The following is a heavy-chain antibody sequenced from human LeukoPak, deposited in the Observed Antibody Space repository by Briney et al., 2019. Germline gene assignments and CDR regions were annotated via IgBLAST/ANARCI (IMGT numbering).Heavy chain of an antibody. CDR1: GFTFDDYA. V-gene: IGHV3-43D*03. CDR2: ISWDGGST. D-gene: IGHD6-13*01. J-gene: IGHJ4*02. Sequence: GGSLRLSCAASGFTFDDYAMNWVRQAPGKGLEWVSLISWDGGSTYYADSVKGRFTISRDNSKDSLYLQMNSLRAEDTALYYCAKSEAAGYYFDYWGQGTLVTVSS. CDR3: AKSEAAGYYFDY.